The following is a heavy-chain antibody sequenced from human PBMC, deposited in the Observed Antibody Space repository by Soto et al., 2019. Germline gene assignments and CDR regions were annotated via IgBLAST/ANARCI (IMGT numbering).Heavy chain of an antibody. J-gene: IGHJ3*02. CDR1: GFTFSSYA. V-gene: IGHV3-30-3*01. CDR2: ISYDGSNK. Sequence: GGSLRLSCAASGFTFSSYAMHWVRQAPGKGLEWVAVISYDGSNKYYADSVKGRFTISRDNSKNTLYLQMNSLRAEDTAVYYCARSPRGPLLDIWGQGTMVTVSS. CDR3: ARSPRGPLLDI.